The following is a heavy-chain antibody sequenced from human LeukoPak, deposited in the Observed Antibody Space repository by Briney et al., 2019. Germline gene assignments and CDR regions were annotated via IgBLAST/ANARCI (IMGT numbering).Heavy chain of an antibody. CDR2: ISSSSSTI. V-gene: IGHV3-48*04. Sequence: GGSLRLSCAASGFTFSSYSMNWVRQAPGKGLEWVSYISSSSSTIYYADSVKGRFTISRDNAKNSLYLQMNSLRAEDTAVYYCARHSEIVGADYWGQGTVVTVSS. J-gene: IGHJ4*02. D-gene: IGHD1-26*01. CDR1: GFTFSSYS. CDR3: ARHSEIVGADY.